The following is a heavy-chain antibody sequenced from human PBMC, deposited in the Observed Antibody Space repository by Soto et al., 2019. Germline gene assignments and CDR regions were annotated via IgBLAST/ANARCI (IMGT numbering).Heavy chain of an antibody. J-gene: IGHJ6*02. CDR2: ITGSGAGS. Sequence: GGSLRLSCAASGFTFSSYAMNWVRQAPGKGLEWVSGITGSGAGSYYADSVKGRFTISRDNSKNTLYLQMNSLRAEDTAVYYCAKDIWFGELTLTYYYYGMDVCGQGTTVTVSS. CDR1: GFTFSSYA. CDR3: AKDIWFGELTLTYYYYGMDV. V-gene: IGHV3-23*01. D-gene: IGHD3-10*01.